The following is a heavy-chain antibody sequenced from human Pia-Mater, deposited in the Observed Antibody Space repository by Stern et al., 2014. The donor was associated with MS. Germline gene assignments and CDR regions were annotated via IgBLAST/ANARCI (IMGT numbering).Heavy chain of an antibody. D-gene: IGHD3-16*01. J-gene: IGHJ4*02. Sequence: VQLVESGPGLVKPSQTLSLTCSVSGGSISTVGYYWTWIRQHPGKGLEXIGYSYHSGSTYYNPSLKRRASISVDTSKNQFSLNVTSVTAADTALYYCARSDRLWGSFDYWGQGTLVTVSS. CDR3: ARSDRLWGSFDY. CDR2: SYHSGST. V-gene: IGHV4-31*03. CDR1: GGSISTVGYY.